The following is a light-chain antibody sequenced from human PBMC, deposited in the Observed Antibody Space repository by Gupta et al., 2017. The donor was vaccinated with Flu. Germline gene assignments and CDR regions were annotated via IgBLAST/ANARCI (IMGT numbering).Light chain of an antibody. CDR2: DDE. CDR3: QVGDSGSNVYV. Sequence: GGSVMASTIVHWYQQTPSQAPMRIVYDDERRPSGIPDRFSGSNSGNTATLTISNVEAEDEADYYCQVGDSGSNVYVFGGGTKLTVL. V-gene: IGLV3-21*02. J-gene: IGLJ2*01. CDR1: VMASTI.